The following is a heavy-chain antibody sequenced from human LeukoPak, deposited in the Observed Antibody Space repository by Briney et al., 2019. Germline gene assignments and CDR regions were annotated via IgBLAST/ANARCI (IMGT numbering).Heavy chain of an antibody. J-gene: IGHJ3*02. CDR1: GGSISSYY. CDR3: ARGPYGSAFDI. D-gene: IGHD4-17*01. CDR2: IYYSGST. V-gene: IGHV4-59*01. Sequence: SETLSLTCTVPGGSISSYYWSWIRQPPGKGLEWIGYIYYSGSTNYNPSLKSRVTISVDTSKNQFSLKLSSVTAADTAVYYCARGPYGSAFDIWGQGTMVTASS.